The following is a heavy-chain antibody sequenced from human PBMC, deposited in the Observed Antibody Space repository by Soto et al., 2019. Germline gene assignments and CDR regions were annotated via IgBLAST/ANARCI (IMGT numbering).Heavy chain of an antibody. CDR2: IMPMFGTA. Sequence: QVQLVQSGPEVKKPGSSVEVSCKASGGSFSNHAVSWVRQAPRPGLEWMGGIMPMFGTANYAQKFQGRVTITADKSTNIAYMQLSSLTSEDTAVYYCARGDDLDYYDTMDVWGQGTTVTVSS. CDR3: ARGDDLDYYDTMDV. CDR1: GGSFSNHA. V-gene: IGHV1-69*06. J-gene: IGHJ6*02. D-gene: IGHD3-16*01.